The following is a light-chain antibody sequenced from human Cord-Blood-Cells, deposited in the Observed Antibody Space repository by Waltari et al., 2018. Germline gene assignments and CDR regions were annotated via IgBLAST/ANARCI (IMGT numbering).Light chain of an antibody. CDR3: QAYSRAPFT. CDR2: AAS. V-gene: IGKV1-27*01. CDR1: QGISNY. Sequence: DIQMTQCPSSLSASVGDRVTITCRARQGISNYLAWYQQKPGKVPKLLIYAASTLQSGVPCRFSGSRSGTDFSLTIRRLPPDDLATCYSQAYSRAPFTFGPRTKVD. J-gene: IGKJ3*01.